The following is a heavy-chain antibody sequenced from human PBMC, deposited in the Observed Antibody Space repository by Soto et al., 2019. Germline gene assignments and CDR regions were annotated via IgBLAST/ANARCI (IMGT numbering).Heavy chain of an antibody. D-gene: IGHD3-3*01. J-gene: IGHJ3*02. V-gene: IGHV3-23*01. CDR3: ATSTRPPHYDFWSSHLYDAFDI. Sequence: EVQLLESGGGLVQPGGSLRLSCAASGFTFSSYAMSWVRQAPGKGLEWVSAISGSGGSTYYADSVKGRFTISRDNSKNTLYLQMNSLRAEDTAVYYCATSTRPPHYDFWSSHLYDAFDIWGQGTMVTVSS. CDR2: ISGSGGST. CDR1: GFTFSSYA.